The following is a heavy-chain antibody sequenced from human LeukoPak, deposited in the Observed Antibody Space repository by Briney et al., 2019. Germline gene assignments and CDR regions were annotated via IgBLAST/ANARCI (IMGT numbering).Heavy chain of an antibody. CDR1: GYTFTGYY. V-gene: IGHV1-2*06. CDR3: ASQYYYDSSGTSDI. D-gene: IGHD3-22*01. CDR2: INPNSGGT. J-gene: IGHJ3*02. Sequence: ASVKVSCKASGYTFTGYYMHWVRQAPGQGLEWMGRINPNSGGTNYAQKFQGRVTMTRDTSISTAYMELSRLRSDDTAVYYCASQYYYDSSGTSDIWGQGTMVTVSS.